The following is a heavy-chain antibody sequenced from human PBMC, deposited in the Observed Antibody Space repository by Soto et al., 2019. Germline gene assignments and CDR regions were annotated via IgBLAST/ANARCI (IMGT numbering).Heavy chain of an antibody. CDR2: IYSGGST. Sequence: HPGGSLRLSCAASGFTVSSNYMSWVRQAPGKGLEWVSVIYSGGSTYYADSVKGRFTISRDNSKNTLYLQMNSLRAEDTAVYYCATTEYPVSYYYYMDVWGKGTTVTVSS. J-gene: IGHJ6*03. V-gene: IGHV3-66*01. CDR1: GFTVSSNY. D-gene: IGHD3-16*01. CDR3: ATTEYPVSYYYYMDV.